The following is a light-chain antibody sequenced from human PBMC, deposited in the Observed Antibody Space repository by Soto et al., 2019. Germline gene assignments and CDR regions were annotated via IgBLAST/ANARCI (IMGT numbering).Light chain of an antibody. CDR2: GAS. V-gene: IGKV3-20*01. Sequence: EIVLTQSPDTLSFSPVERATLYGRASQSVSSTYLAWFQQKPGQTPRLLISGASSRATGIPDRFSGSVSGTDFTLTISSLQPEDFATYYCQQSYSTPYTFGQGTKVDIK. CDR3: QQSYSTPYT. CDR1: QSVSSTY. J-gene: IGKJ2*01.